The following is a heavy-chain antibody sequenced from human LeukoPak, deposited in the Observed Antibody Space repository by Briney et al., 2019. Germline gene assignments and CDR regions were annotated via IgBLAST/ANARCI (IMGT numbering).Heavy chain of an antibody. D-gene: IGHD7-27*01. CDR2: ISSSSSYI. Sequence: GGSLRLSCAASGFTFSSYAMNWVRQAPGKGLEWVSSISSSSSYIYYADSVKGRFTISRDNTKNSLYLQMNGLRAEDTAVYYCARDHNWGASFDYWGQGTLVTVSS. V-gene: IGHV3-21*01. J-gene: IGHJ4*02. CDR3: ARDHNWGASFDY. CDR1: GFTFSSYA.